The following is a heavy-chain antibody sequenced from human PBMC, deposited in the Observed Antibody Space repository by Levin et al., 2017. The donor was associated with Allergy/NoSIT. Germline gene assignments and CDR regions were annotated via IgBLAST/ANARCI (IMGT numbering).Heavy chain of an antibody. CDR3: ARSHNNRGSSPGGYYFDY. CDR1: GFTFSSYA. J-gene: IGHJ4*02. V-gene: IGHV3-30*04. Sequence: GESLKISCAASGFTFSSYAMHWVRQAPGKGLEWVAVISYDGSNKYYADSVKGRFTISRDNSKNTLYLQMNSLRAEDTAVYYCARSHNNRGSSPGGYYFDYWGQGTLVTVSS. D-gene: IGHD6-6*01. CDR2: ISYDGSNK.